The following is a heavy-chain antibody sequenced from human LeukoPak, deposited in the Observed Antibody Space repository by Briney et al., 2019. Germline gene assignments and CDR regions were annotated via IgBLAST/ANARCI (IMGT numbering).Heavy chain of an antibody. Sequence: GESLQISCKGSGYSFTSHWIGWVRPMPGKGLEWMGIIYPGDSDTRYSPSFEGQVTISADKSISTAYLQWSSLKASDTAMYYCARHGASGGSYYSDYWGQGTRVTVSS. J-gene: IGHJ4*02. V-gene: IGHV5-51*01. D-gene: IGHD3-10*01. CDR2: IYPGDSDT. CDR1: GYSFTSHW. CDR3: ARHGASGGSYYSDY.